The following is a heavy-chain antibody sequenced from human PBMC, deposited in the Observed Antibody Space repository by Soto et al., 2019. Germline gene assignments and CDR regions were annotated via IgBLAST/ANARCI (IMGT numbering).Heavy chain of an antibody. CDR2: IIPIFGTA. CDR1: GGTFSSYA. CDR3: ARVKHYDFWSGYYNNFYYYYGMDV. J-gene: IGHJ6*02. Sequence: QVQLVQSGAEVKKPGSSVKASCKASGGTFSSYAISWVRQAPGQGLEWMGGIIPIFGTANYAQKFQGRVTITADESTSTAYMELSSLRSEDTAVYYCARVKHYDFWSGYYNNFYYYYGMDVWGQGTTVTVSS. V-gene: IGHV1-69*01. D-gene: IGHD3-3*01.